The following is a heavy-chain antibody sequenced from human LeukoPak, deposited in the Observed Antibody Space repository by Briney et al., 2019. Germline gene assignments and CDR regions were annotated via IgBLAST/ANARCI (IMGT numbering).Heavy chain of an antibody. Sequence: KPSETLSLTCTVSGGSITNDHWSWIRQPPGKGLEWIGYISYSGITSYNPSLKSRVTTSIDTSKNQFSLKLTSVAAADTAVYYCARLRSWQLGVDYWGQGTLVTVSS. D-gene: IGHD6-13*01. J-gene: IGHJ4*02. V-gene: IGHV4-59*08. CDR3: ARLRSWQLGVDY. CDR1: GGSITNDH. CDR2: ISYSGIT.